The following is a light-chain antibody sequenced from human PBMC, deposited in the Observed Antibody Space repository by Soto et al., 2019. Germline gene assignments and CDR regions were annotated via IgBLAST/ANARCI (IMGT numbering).Light chain of an antibody. CDR1: SSDVGAYDY. V-gene: IGLV2-14*01. CDR3: SSYTNINTRACV. Sequence: QSVLTQPASVSGSPGQSITISCSGSSSDVGAYDYVSWYQQRPGKAPKLMISEVSNRPSGVSNRFSGSKSGNTASLTISGLQADDEADYYCSSYTNINTRACVFGTGTKVTVL. CDR2: EVS. J-gene: IGLJ1*01.